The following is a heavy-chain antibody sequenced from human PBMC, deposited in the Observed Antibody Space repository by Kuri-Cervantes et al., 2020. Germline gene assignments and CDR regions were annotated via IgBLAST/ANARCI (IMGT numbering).Heavy chain of an antibody. CDR3: ARDHSSSWYNYIDY. V-gene: IGHV3-30-3*01. CDR1: GFTFSSYA. D-gene: IGHD6-13*01. J-gene: IGHJ4*02. Sequence: GGSLRLSCAASGFTFSSYAMHWVRQAPGKGLEWVAVISYDGSNKYYADSVKGRFTISRDNSKNTLYLQMNSLRAEDTAVYYCARDHSSSWYNYIDYWGQGTLVTVSS. CDR2: ISYDGSNK.